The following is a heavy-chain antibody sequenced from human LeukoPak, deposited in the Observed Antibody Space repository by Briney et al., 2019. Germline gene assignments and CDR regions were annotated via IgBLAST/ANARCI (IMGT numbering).Heavy chain of an antibody. CDR3: ARALASIAARREGDYYYYMDV. Sequence: PGGSLRLSCAASGFTFSSYGMHWVRQAPGKGLEWVSSISSSSSYIYYADSVKGRFTISRDNAKNSLYLQMNSLRAEDTAVYYCARALASIAARREGDYYYYMDVWGKGTTVTVSS. V-gene: IGHV3-21*01. J-gene: IGHJ6*03. D-gene: IGHD6-6*01. CDR2: ISSSSSYI. CDR1: GFTFSSYG.